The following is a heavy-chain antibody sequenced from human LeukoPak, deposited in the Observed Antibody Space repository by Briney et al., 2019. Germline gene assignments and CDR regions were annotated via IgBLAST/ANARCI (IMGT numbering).Heavy chain of an antibody. CDR2: IYHSGST. Sequence: PSGTLSLTCAVSGGSISSSNWWSWVRQPPGKGLEWIGEIYHSGSTNYNPSLKSRVTISVDTSRNKFSLKLPSVTAADTAVYYCARESRQEYSSWGFFDYWGQGTLVTVSS. CDR1: GGSISSSNW. J-gene: IGHJ4*02. V-gene: IGHV4-4*02. CDR3: ARESRQEYSSWGFFDY. D-gene: IGHD6-6*01.